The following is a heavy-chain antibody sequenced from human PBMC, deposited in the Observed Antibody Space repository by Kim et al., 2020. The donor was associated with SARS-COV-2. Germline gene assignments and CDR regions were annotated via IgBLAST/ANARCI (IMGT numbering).Heavy chain of an antibody. J-gene: IGHJ6*01. CDR1: GFTFSSYA. CDR3: ARASRYTKQQHSPTFYY. Sequence: GGSLRLSCAASGFTFSSYAMHWVRQAPGKGLEWVAVISYDGSNKYYADSVKGRFTISRDNSKNTLYLQMNSLRAEDTAVYYCARASRYTKQQHSPTFYY. V-gene: IGHV3-30*04. D-gene: IGHD6-13*01. CDR2: ISYDGSNK.